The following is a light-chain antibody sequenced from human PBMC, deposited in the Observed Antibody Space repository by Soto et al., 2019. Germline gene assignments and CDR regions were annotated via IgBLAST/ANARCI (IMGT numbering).Light chain of an antibody. Sequence: DVQMTKSPSSLSASVGDRVTITCRTSQSITTFLNWYQQRPGRAPKLLIFGASNLQSEVPSRFSASGSGTDFTITISKLQPEDFATYYYQQIYSTPVTFGGGTRVE. CDR2: GAS. CDR3: QQIYSTPVT. CDR1: QSITTF. V-gene: IGKV1-39*01. J-gene: IGKJ4*01.